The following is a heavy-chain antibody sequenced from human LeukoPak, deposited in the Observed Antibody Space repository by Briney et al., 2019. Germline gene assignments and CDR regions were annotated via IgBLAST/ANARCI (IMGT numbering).Heavy chain of an antibody. D-gene: IGHD3-16*02. CDR1: GFTFSSYS. J-gene: IGHJ4*02. CDR2: ISSSSSYI. CDR3: ARDYAWDSYGLVLDS. Sequence: GGSLRLSCAASGFTFSSYSMNWVRQAPGKGLECVSSISSSSSYIYYADSVKGRFTISRDNAKNSLYLQLNSLRAEDTAVYYCARDYAWDSYGLVLDSWGQGALVTVSS. V-gene: IGHV3-21*04.